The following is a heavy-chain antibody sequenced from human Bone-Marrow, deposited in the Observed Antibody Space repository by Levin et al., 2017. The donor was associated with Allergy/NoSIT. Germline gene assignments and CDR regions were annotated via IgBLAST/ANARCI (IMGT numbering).Heavy chain of an antibody. Sequence: GESLKISCAASGFTFSNAWMNWVRQAPGKGLEWVGRIKSKTDGGTTDYAAPVKGRFTISRDDSKNTLYLQMNSLKTEDTAVYYCTTDGTGDTAMVYYYYGMDVWGQGTTVTVSS. D-gene: IGHD5-18*01. CDR2: IKSKTDGGTT. V-gene: IGHV3-15*07. CDR3: TTDGTGDTAMVYYYYGMDV. CDR1: GFTFSNAW. J-gene: IGHJ6*02.